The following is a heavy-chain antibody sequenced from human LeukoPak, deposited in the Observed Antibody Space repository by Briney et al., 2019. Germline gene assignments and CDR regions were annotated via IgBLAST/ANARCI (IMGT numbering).Heavy chain of an antibody. V-gene: IGHV4-61*01. D-gene: IGHD4-17*01. J-gene: IGHJ5*02. Sequence: SETLSLTCTVPGGSVSSGSYYWSWIRQPPGKGLEWIGYIYYSGSTNYNPSLKSRVTISVDTSKNQFSLKLSSVTAADTAVYYCARGMTTGPDPWGQGTLVTVSS. CDR1: GGSVSSGSYY. CDR2: IYYSGST. CDR3: ARGMTTGPDP.